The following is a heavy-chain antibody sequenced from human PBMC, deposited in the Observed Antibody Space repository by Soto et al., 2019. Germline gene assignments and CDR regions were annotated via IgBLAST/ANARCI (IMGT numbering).Heavy chain of an antibody. CDR3: TRVSGLTIVATGHDAFDI. J-gene: IGHJ3*02. D-gene: IGHD5-12*01. CDR2: ISSNGETT. V-gene: IGHV3-48*01. CDR1: GLTFSYYS. Sequence: GGSLRLSCAVSGLTFSYYSMNWIRLAPGKGLEYVSYISSNGETTYYADSVKGRFTISRDNAKSSVYLQMNSLKTEDTAVYYCTRVSGLTIVATGHDAFDIWGQGTMVTVSS.